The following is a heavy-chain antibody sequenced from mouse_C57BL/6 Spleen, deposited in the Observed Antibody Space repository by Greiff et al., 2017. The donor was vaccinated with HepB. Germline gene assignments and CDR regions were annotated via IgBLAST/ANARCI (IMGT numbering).Heavy chain of an antibody. CDR1: GYAFTNYL. D-gene: IGHD2-5*01. V-gene: IGHV1-54*01. Sequence: QVQLQQSGAELVRPGTSVKVSCKASGYAFTNYLIEWVKQRPGQGLEWIGVINPGSGGTNYNEKFKGKATLTADKSSSTACMQLSSLTSEDSAVYFCARNSNPYWYFDVWGTGTTVTVSS. CDR3: ARNSNPYWYFDV. J-gene: IGHJ1*03. CDR2: INPGSGGT.